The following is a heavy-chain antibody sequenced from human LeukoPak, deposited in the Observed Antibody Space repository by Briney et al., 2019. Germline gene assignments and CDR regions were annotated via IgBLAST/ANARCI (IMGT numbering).Heavy chain of an antibody. CDR3: ARERPSSSWYWPYDP. J-gene: IGHJ5*02. CDR2: IWYDGSNK. CDR1: GFTFSSYG. D-gene: IGHD6-13*01. Sequence: GRSLRLSCAASGFTFSSYGMHWVRQAPGKGLEWVAVIWYDGSNKYYADSVKGRFTISRDNAKNSLYLQMNSLRAEDTAVYYCARERPSSSWYWPYDPWGQGTLVTVSS. V-gene: IGHV3-33*01.